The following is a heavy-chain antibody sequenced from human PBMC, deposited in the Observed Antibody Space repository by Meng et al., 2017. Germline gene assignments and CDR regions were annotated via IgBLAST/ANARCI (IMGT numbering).Heavy chain of an antibody. CDR2: IKPDGTMT. CDR1: GFTFRNYW. V-gene: IGHV3-74*01. J-gene: IGHJ5*02. CDR3: ARSDWFDP. Sequence: EVQLVGAGGGLVQSGGSLRLSCTASGFTFRNYWMHWVRQAPGKGLVWVSRIKPDGTMTVYADSVKGRFTISRDNAKNTLYLQMNSLRSDDTAAYYCARSDWFDPWGQGTLVTVSS.